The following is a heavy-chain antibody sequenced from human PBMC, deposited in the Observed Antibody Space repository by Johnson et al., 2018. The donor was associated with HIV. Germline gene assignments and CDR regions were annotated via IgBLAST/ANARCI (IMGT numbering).Heavy chain of an antibody. CDR2: ISYDGSNK. D-gene: IGHD6-13*01. V-gene: IGHV3-30-3*01. CDR3: ARGALQRGSWYGRDAFDI. Sequence: QEKLVESGGGVVQPGRSLRLSCAASGFTFSSYAMHWVRQAPGKGLEWVAVISYDGSNKYYADSVKGRFTISRDNSKNTLYLQMNSLRAEDTAVYYCARGALQRGSWYGRDAFDIWGQGTMVTVSS. J-gene: IGHJ3*02. CDR1: GFTFSSYA.